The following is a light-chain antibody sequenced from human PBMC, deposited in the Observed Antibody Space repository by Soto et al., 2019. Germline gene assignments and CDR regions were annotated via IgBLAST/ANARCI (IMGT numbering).Light chain of an antibody. CDR3: SSYRTSNTRQIV. CDR2: DVS. V-gene: IGLV2-14*03. Sequence: QSVLTQPASVSGSPGQSITISCTGTSSDVGGYNYVSWYQHHPGKAPKLMIYDVSNRPSGVSNRFSGSKSGNKASLSISGLKPEDEADYYCSSYRTSNTRQIVCGTGTKVTVL. CDR1: SSDVGGYNY. J-gene: IGLJ1*01.